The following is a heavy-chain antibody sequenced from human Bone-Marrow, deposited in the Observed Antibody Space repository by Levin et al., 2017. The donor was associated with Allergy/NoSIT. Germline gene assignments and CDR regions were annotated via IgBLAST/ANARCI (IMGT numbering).Heavy chain of an antibody. D-gene: IGHD1-1*01. J-gene: IGHJ4*02. CDR1: GFTFSNYW. Sequence: PGGSLRLSCAASGFTFSNYWMGWVRQAPGKGLEWVANINQDGDGKYYVDSVKGRFTISRDNAKNSLHLHMNSLRAEDTAVYDCARDQGTGTTEFDSWGQGTLVTVSS. V-gene: IGHV3-7*01. CDR3: ARDQGTGTTEFDS. CDR2: INQDGDGK.